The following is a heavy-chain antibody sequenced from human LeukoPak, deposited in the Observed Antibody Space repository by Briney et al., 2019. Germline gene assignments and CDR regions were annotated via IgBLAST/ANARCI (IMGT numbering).Heavy chain of an antibody. Sequence: GVSVKVSCKASGYIFISYYMHWVRQAPGQGREWMGIINPSGGSTSYAQKFQGRVTMTRDMSTSTVYMELSSLRSEDTAVYYCAREDGEWELRAFDIWGQGTMVTVSS. CDR3: AREDGEWELRAFDI. CDR1: GYIFISYY. V-gene: IGHV1-46*01. J-gene: IGHJ3*02. D-gene: IGHD1-26*01. CDR2: INPSGGST.